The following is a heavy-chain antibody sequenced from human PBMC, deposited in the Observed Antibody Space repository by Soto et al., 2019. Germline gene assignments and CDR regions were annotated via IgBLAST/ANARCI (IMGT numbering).Heavy chain of an antibody. CDR3: AKNYYWDT. V-gene: IGHV3-23*01. J-gene: IGHJ5*02. CDR2: INVGVGNT. D-gene: IGHD3-22*01. Sequence: EVQLLESGGGLIQPGGSLRLSCAASGFTFSSYAMSWVRQAPGKGLEWVSSINVGVGNTHYADSVRGRFTISRDNSKNTVYLQMSSLRAEDTAIYHCAKNYYWDTWGQGALATFPS. CDR1: GFTFSSYA.